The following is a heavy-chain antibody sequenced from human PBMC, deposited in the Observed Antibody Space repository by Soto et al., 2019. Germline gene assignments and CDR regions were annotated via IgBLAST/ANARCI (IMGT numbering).Heavy chain of an antibody. D-gene: IGHD6-19*01. CDR1: GGTFNSYA. J-gene: IGHJ2*01. CDR3: ARVLQPPYGSGWRSLYWDFDI. Sequence: QVQLVQSGAEVKKPGSSVKVSCKASGGTFNSYALTWVRQAPGHGLEWMGGIIPIFRSTNYAQKFQGRVTITANRSTSTAYMELSSLRSDDTAVYYCARVLQPPYGSGWRSLYWDFDIWGRGTLVTVSS. CDR2: IIPIFRST. V-gene: IGHV1-69*06.